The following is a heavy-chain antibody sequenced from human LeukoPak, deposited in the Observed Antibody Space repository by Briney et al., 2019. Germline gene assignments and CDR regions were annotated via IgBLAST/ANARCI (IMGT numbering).Heavy chain of an antibody. CDR2: INAGNGNT. J-gene: IGHJ4*02. V-gene: IGHV1-3*01. CDR3: ARNYYDSSGYYYSYDY. D-gene: IGHD3-22*01. CDR1: GYTFTSYA. Sequence: ASVKVSCKASGYTFTSYAMHWVRQAPGQRLEWMGWINAGNGNTKYSQKLQGRVTMTTDTSTSTAYMELRSLRSDDTAVYYCARNYYDSSGYYYSYDYWGQGTLVTVSS.